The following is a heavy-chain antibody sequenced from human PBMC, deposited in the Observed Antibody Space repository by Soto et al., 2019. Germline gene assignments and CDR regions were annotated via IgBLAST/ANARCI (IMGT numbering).Heavy chain of an antibody. CDR2: ISSSSSYI. Sequence: EVQLVESGGGLVKPGGSLRLSCAASGFTFSSYSMNWVRQAPGKGLEWVSSISSSSSYIYYADSVKGRFTISRDNPKNSLYLQIISLGAEDTSVYYCARVWAMGVVPGTILDTYYYYYMDVWGKGTTVTVSS. D-gene: IGHD2-2*01. J-gene: IGHJ6*03. V-gene: IGHV3-21*01. CDR3: ARVWAMGVVPGTILDTYYYYYMDV. CDR1: GFTFSSYS.